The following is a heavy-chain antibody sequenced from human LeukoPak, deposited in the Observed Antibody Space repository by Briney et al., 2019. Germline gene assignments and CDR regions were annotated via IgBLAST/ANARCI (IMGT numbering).Heavy chain of an antibody. CDR2: IKQDGSEK. Sequence: GGSLRLSCAASGFTFSSYWMSWVRQTPGKGLEWVANIKQDGSEKYYVDSVKGRFTISRDNAKNSLYLQMNSLRAEDTAVYYCARDSTSWYFDYWGQGTLVTVSS. CDR1: GFTFSSYW. D-gene: IGHD2-2*01. V-gene: IGHV3-7*01. CDR3: ARDSTSWYFDY. J-gene: IGHJ4*02.